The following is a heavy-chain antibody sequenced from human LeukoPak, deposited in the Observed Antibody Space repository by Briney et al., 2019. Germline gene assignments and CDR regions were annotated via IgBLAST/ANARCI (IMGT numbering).Heavy chain of an antibody. D-gene: IGHD4-17*01. CDR1: GFTFSSYD. Sequence: GGSLRLSCAASGFTFSSYDMHWVRQATGKGLEWVSAIGTAGDTYYPGYVKGRFTIPRENAKTFLYLQMNSLRAGDTAVYYCARAPAYGGDYSYYFYYWGQGTLVTVSS. J-gene: IGHJ4*02. CDR2: IGTAGDT. V-gene: IGHV3-13*01. CDR3: ARAPAYGGDYSYYFYY.